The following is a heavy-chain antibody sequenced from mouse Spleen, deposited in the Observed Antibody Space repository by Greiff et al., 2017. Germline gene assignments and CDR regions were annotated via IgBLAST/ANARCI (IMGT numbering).Heavy chain of an antibody. J-gene: IGHJ2*01. CDR2: IRNKANGYTT. CDR1: GFTFTDYY. Sequence: EVQRVESGGGLVQPGGSLRLSCATSGFTFTDYYMSWVRQPPGKALEWLGFIRNKANGYTTEYSASVKGRFTISRDNSQSILYLQMNTLRAEDSATYYCARDTGDYFDYWGQGTTLTVSS. V-gene: IGHV7-3*02. CDR3: ARDTGDYFDY.